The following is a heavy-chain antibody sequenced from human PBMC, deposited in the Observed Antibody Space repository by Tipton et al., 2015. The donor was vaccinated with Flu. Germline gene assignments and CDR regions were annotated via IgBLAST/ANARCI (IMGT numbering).Heavy chain of an antibody. V-gene: IGHV4-34*01. Sequence: TLSLTCAVFGGSFSGYNWNWIRQAPGEGLEWVGEITHSGDTNYNPSLKSRVIISVDMSKNHFSLKLSSVTAADTAVYYCARAQHYDSNAYYYYYMDVWDKGATVTVSS. D-gene: IGHD3-22*01. J-gene: IGHJ6*03. CDR1: GGSFSGYN. CDR2: ITHSGDT. CDR3: ARAQHYDSNAYYYYYMDV.